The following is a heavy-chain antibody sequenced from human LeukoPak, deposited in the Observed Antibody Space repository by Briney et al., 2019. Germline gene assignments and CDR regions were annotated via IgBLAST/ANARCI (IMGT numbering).Heavy chain of an antibody. CDR3: AKPANTHDPGLRY. CDR1: GFTFSSYG. D-gene: IGHD4/OR15-4a*01. CDR2: ISYDGSNK. V-gene: IGHV3-30*18. J-gene: IGHJ4*02. Sequence: PGGSLRLSCAASGFTFSSYGMHWVRQARGKGLEWVAVISYDGSNKYYADSVKGRFTISRDNSKNTLYLQMNSLRDEDTAVYYCAKPANTHDPGLRYWGQGTLVTVSS.